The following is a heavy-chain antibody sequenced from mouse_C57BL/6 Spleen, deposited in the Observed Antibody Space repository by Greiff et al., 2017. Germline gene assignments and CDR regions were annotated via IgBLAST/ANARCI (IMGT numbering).Heavy chain of an antibody. D-gene: IGHD2-4*01. J-gene: IGHJ3*01. Sequence: EVKLVESGGGLVKPGGSLKLSCAASGFTFSSYAMSWVRQTPEKRLEWVATISDGGSYTYYPDNVKGRFTISRDNAKNNLYLQMSHLKSEDTAMYYCARGDYDDVPFAYWGQGTLVTVSA. V-gene: IGHV5-4*03. CDR1: GFTFSSYA. CDR3: ARGDYDDVPFAY. CDR2: ISDGGSYT.